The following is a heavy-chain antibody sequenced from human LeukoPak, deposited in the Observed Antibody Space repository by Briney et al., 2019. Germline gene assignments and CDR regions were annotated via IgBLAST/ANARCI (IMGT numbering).Heavy chain of an antibody. J-gene: IGHJ6*03. Sequence: SETLSLTCTVFGGSISGHYWTWIRQPPGKGLEWIGYIYDIGSTTYNPSLKSRVTISVDTSKNQFSLKLSSVTAADTAVYYCARVNYGSGSYYSYYYYMDVWGKGTTVTVSS. D-gene: IGHD3-10*01. CDR1: GGSISGHY. CDR3: ARVNYGSGSYYSYYYYMDV. V-gene: IGHV4-59*11. CDR2: IYDIGST.